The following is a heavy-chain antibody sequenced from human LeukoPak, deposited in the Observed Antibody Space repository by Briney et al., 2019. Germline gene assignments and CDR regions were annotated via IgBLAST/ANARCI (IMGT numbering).Heavy chain of an antibody. CDR3: ARHGHDSGNFEAHFDY. D-gene: IGHD3-22*01. CDR2: IYYSGST. V-gene: IGHV4-39*07. J-gene: IGHJ4*02. CDR1: GGSISSTNYY. Sequence: PSETLSLTCTVSGGSISSTNYYWGWIRQPPGKGLEWIGSIYYSGSTYSNPSLKSRVTISVDTSKNQFSLKLRSVTAADTAVYYCARHGHDSGNFEAHFDYWGQGTLVTVSS.